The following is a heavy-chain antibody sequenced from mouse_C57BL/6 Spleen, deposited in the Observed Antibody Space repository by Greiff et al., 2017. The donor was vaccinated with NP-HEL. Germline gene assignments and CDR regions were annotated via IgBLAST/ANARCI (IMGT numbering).Heavy chain of an antibody. D-gene: IGHD3-2*02. CDR1: GYTFTSYW. CDR3: ARYTAQAGAWFAY. V-gene: IGHV1-55*01. CDR2: IYPGSGST. Sequence: QVQLQQPGAELVKPGASVKMSCKASGYTFTSYWITWVKQRPGQGLEWIGDIYPGSGSTNYNEKFKSKATLTVDTSSSTAYMQLSSLTSEDSAVYDCARYTAQAGAWFAYWGQGTLVTVSA. J-gene: IGHJ3*01.